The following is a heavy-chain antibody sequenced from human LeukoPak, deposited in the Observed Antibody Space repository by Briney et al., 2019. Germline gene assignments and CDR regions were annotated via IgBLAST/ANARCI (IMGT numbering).Heavy chain of an antibody. D-gene: IGHD6-19*01. CDR1: GFTFSSYA. CDR3: AKRLAVAGTGYYFDY. V-gene: IGHV3-23*01. CDR2: ISGSGGST. J-gene: IGHJ4*02. Sequence: GGSLRPSCAASGFTFSSYAMSWVRQAPGKGLEWVGAISGSGGSTYFADSVKGRFTISRDNSKNPLYLQMNSLRPEDTAVYYCAKRLAVAGTGYYFDYWGQGTLVTVSS.